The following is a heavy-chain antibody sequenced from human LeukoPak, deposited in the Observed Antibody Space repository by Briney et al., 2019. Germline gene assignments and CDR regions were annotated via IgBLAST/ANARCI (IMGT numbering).Heavy chain of an antibody. CDR1: VFPFSSYT. V-gene: IGHV3-21*01. Sequence: PGGSLRLSCAASVFPFSSYTMNWVGQAPGKGLEWVSSISRSSTYIYYGDSVKGRFTISRDDATNSLYLQMNSLIAEDTAVYYCARDTYYYYYMDVWGKGTTVTVSS. CDR3: ARDTYYYYYMDV. CDR2: ISRSSTYI. J-gene: IGHJ6*03.